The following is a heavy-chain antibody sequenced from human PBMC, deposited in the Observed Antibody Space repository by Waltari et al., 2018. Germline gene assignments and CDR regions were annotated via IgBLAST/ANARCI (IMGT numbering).Heavy chain of an antibody. CDR2: ISGSGGST. J-gene: IGHJ3*02. D-gene: IGHD3-9*01. CDR3: AKDVSLYYDILTGYPRAAFDI. V-gene: IGHV3-23*01. CDR1: GFTFSSYA. Sequence: EVQLLESGGGLVQPGGSLRLSCAASGFTFSSYAMSWVRHAPGKGLEWVSAISGSGGSTYYADSVKGRFTISRDNSKNTLYLQMNSLRAEDTAVYYCAKDVSLYYDILTGYPRAAFDIWGQGTMVTVSS.